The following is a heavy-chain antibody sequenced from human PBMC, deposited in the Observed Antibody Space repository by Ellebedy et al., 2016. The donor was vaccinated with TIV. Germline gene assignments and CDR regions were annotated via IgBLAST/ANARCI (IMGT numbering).Heavy chain of an antibody. CDR3: AGGISVAGTSLGF. V-gene: IGHV3-53*01. CDR2: IYSSGGT. D-gene: IGHD6-19*01. J-gene: IGHJ4*02. Sequence: GESLKISCAASGFAVSSNDMSWVRQAPGKGLEWVSTIYSSGGTYYAGSVKGRFTISRDNSKNTLYLQMNSLRAEDTAVYYCAGGISVAGTSLGFWGQGTLVTVSS. CDR1: GFAVSSND.